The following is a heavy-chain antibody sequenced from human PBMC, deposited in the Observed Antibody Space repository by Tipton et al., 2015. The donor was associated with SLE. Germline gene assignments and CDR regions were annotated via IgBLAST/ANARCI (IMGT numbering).Heavy chain of an antibody. J-gene: IGHJ3*02. Sequence: TLSLTCAVYGGSFSGYYWSWIRQPPGKGLEWIGEINHSGSTNYNPSLKSRVTMTTDTSTSTAYMELRSLRSDDTAVYYCARDIAVAGEGAFDIWGQGTMVTVSS. V-gene: IGHV4-34*10. D-gene: IGHD6-19*01. CDR1: GGSFSGYY. CDR2: INHSGST. CDR3: ARDIAVAGEGAFDI.